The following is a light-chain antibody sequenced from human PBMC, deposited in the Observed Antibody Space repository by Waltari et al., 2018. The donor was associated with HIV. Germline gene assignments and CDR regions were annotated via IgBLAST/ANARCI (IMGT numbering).Light chain of an antibody. J-gene: IGKJ4*01. CDR1: QDITNY. V-gene: IGKV1-33*01. Sequence: DIQMTQSPSSVSASVGDRVTITCQASQDITNYLNWYQQKPGKAPKLLIYDASNLETGVPSRFSGSGSATDFTFTINSLQPEDIATYYCQQYDHFLSFGGGTKVEIK. CDR3: QQYDHFLS. CDR2: DAS.